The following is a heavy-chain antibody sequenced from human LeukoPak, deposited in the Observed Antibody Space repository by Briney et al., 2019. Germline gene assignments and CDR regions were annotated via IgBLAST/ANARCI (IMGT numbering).Heavy chain of an antibody. CDR3: ARGPPWYFDL. Sequence: GGSLRLSCAASGFTFSNYAMTWVRQAPGKGLESVSRINGDGSSTAYADSVKGRFTISRDNAKNTLYLQMNSLTAEDTAVYYCARGPPWYFDLWGRGTLVTVSS. CDR1: GFTFSNYA. J-gene: IGHJ2*01. CDR2: INGDGSST. D-gene: IGHD6-25*01. V-gene: IGHV3-74*01.